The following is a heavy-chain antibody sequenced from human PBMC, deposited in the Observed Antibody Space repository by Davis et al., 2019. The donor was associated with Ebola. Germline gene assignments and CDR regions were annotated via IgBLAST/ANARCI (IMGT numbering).Heavy chain of an antibody. V-gene: IGHV3-21*04. J-gene: IGHJ4*02. CDR1: GFTFSSDS. Sequence: GGSLRLSCAASGFTFSSDSMNWVRQAPGKGLEWVSSISSSSNYIYYADSVKGRFTISRDDSKNTLFLQMNSLRADDTAVYYCVKGGWDNVMVVAAIPLFDYWGQGALVTVSS. CDR2: ISSSSNYI. D-gene: IGHD2-15*01. CDR3: VKGGWDNVMVVAAIPLFDY.